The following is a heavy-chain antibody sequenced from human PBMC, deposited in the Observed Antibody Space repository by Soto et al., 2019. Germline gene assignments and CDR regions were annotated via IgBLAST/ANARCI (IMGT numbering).Heavy chain of an antibody. D-gene: IGHD6-13*01. CDR2: ISGSGGST. CDR3: AKDGALYSSRAAYYYYYMDV. CDR1: GFTFSSYA. J-gene: IGHJ6*03. Sequence: GGSLRLSCAASGFTFSSYAMSWVRQAPGKGLEWVSAISGSGGSTYYADSVKGRFTISRDNSKNTLYLQMNSLRAEDTAVYYCAKDGALYSSRAAYYYYYMDVWGKGTTVTVSS. V-gene: IGHV3-23*01.